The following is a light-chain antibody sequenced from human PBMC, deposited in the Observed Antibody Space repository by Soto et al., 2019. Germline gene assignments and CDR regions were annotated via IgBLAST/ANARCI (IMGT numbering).Light chain of an antibody. CDR1: QTINYSY. J-gene: IGKJ3*01. CDR3: QQYGASPFP. V-gene: IGKV3-20*01. CDR2: GAS. Sequence: EIVLTQSPGTLSLSPGERATLSCRASQTINYSYLAWYQQKPGQAPRLLIYGASSRATGIPDRFSGRGSGTDFTLTISRLEPEDFEVYYCQQYGASPFPFGPGTKVDIK.